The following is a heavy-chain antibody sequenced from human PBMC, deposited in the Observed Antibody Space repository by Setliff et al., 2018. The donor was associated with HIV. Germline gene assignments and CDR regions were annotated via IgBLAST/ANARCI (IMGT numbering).Heavy chain of an antibody. D-gene: IGHD1-26*01. J-gene: IGHJ5*02. CDR3: AKVVGALRADWFDP. V-gene: IGHV4-34*01. CDR2: VNHSGST. CDR1: GGSFSGYY. Sequence: LSLTCAVYGGSFSGYYWSWIRQPPGKGLEWIGEVNHSGSTNYNPSLKSRVTISVDTSKNQFSLKLSSVTAADTAVYYCAKVVGALRADWFDPWGQGTLVTVSS.